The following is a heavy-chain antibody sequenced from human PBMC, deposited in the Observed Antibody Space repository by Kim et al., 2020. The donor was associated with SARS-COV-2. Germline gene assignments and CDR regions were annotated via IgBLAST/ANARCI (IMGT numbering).Heavy chain of an antibody. CDR3: ARTPRDILTSRFGY. Sequence: SETLSLTCTVSGGSISSSSYYWGWIRQPPGKGLEWIGSIYYSGSTYYNPSLKSRVTISVDTSKNQFSLKLSSVTAADTAVYYCARTPRDILTSRFGYWGQGTLVTVSS. D-gene: IGHD3-9*01. J-gene: IGHJ4*02. CDR2: IYYSGST. CDR1: GGSISSSSYY. V-gene: IGHV4-39*01.